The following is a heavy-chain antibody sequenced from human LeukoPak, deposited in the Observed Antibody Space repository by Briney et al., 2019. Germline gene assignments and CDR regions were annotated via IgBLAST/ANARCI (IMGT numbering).Heavy chain of an antibody. CDR3: ARETSSVHSNAGPPFDY. J-gene: IGHJ4*02. V-gene: IGHV3-33*01. CDR1: GFTFSSYG. D-gene: IGHD2-15*01. CDR2: IWYDGSNK. Sequence: GRSLRLSCAASGFTFSSYGMHWVRQAPGKGLEWVAVIWYDGSNKYYADSVKGRFTISRDNSKSTLYLQVNSLTADDTAVYYCARETSSVHSNAGPPFDYWGQGTLVTVSS.